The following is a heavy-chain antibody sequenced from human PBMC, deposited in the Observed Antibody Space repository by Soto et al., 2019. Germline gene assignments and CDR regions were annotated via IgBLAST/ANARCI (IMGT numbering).Heavy chain of an antibody. CDR1: GYTFTSYY. V-gene: IGHV1-18*04. CDR3: ARGGTVGATYAFDI. CDR2: ISAYNGNT. Sequence: ASVKVSCKASGYTFTSYYMHWVRQAPGQGLEWMGWISAYNGNTNYAQKLQGRVTMTTDTSTSTAYMELRSLRSDDTAVYYCARGGTVGATYAFDIWGQGTMVTVSS. D-gene: IGHD1-26*01. J-gene: IGHJ3*02.